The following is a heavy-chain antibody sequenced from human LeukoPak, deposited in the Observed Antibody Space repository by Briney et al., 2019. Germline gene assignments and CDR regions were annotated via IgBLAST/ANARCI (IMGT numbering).Heavy chain of an antibody. J-gene: IGHJ4*02. CDR2: IYYSGST. CDR3: AMLNWNSGH. D-gene: IGHD1-1*01. Sequence: PSETLSLTCTVSGYSISNGYYWSWIRQPPGKGLEWIGYIYYSGSTNYNPSLKSRVTISVDTSKNQFSLKLSSVTAADTAVYYCAMLNWNSGHWGQGTLVTVSS. V-gene: IGHV4-59*08. CDR1: GYSISNGYY.